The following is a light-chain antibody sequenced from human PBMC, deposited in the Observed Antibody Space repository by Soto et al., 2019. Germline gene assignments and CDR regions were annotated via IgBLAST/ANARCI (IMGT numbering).Light chain of an antibody. CDR3: KQYSSSPHN. CDR2: GAS. CDR1: QSVSSSY. J-gene: IGKJ2*01. V-gene: IGKV3-20*01. Sequence: EIVLAQSPATLSLSPGERATLSCMASQSVSSSYLAWYQQKPGQAPRLLIYGASSRATGIPDRFSGSGSASAFTLTINRLEPEDFVVYCCKQYSSSPHNFGQGTKV.